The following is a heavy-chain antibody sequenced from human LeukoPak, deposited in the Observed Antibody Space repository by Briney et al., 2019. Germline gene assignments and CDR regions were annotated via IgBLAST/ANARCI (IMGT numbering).Heavy chain of an antibody. CDR3: ARGVRYGSGSYYAGYNWFDP. V-gene: IGHV3-48*04. CDR2: ISSSGSTI. J-gene: IGHJ5*02. D-gene: IGHD3-10*01. Sequence: GGSLRLSCAASGFTFSSYSMNWVRQAPGKGLEWVSYISSSGSTIYYADSVKGRFTISRDNAKNSLYLQMNSLRAEDTAVYYCARGVRYGSGSYYAGYNWFDPWGQGTLVTVSS. CDR1: GFTFSSYS.